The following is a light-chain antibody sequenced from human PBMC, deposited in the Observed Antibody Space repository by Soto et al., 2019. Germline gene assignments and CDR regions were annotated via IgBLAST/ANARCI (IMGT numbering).Light chain of an antibody. J-gene: IGKJ5*01. CDR2: DAS. CDR3: QQRLHWPIT. Sequence: DIVLTQSPATLSLSPEDRVTLSCRDSQTVGRFLSWYQHSPGQGPRLLVYDASNRATGVPARFSGSGSETVFTLTISSLEPEDFAVYYCQQRLHWPITFGQGTRLEIK. CDR1: QTVGRF. V-gene: IGKV3-11*01.